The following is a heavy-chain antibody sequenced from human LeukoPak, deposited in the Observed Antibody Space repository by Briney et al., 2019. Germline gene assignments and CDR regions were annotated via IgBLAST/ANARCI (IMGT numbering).Heavy chain of an antibody. Sequence: SETLSLTCTVSGGSISSYYWSWIRQPAGKGLEWIGRIYTSGSTNYNPSLKSRVTMSVDTSKNQFSLKLSSVTAVDTAVYYCARRLSTAGLESGYYYLSYFDYWGQGTLVTVSS. CDR2: IYTSGST. J-gene: IGHJ4*02. V-gene: IGHV4-4*07. CDR1: GGSISSYY. D-gene: IGHD3-22*01. CDR3: ARRLSTAGLESGYYYLSYFDY.